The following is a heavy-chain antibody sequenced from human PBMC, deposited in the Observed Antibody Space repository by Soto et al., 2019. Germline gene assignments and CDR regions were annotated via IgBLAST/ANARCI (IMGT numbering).Heavy chain of an antibody. CDR2: IYYSGST. Sequence: SETLSLTCTVSGGSISNYYWSWIRQPPGKGLEWIGYIYYSGSTYYNPSLKSRVTISVDTSKNQFSLKLSSVTAADTAVYYCARENGYGDYDYWGQGTLVTVSS. V-gene: IGHV4-59*06. J-gene: IGHJ4*02. CDR1: GGSISNYY. D-gene: IGHD4-17*01. CDR3: ARENGYGDYDY.